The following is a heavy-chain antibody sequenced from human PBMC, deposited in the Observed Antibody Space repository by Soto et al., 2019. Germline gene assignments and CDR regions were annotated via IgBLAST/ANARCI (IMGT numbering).Heavy chain of an antibody. CDR3: ARNHYHSISESLGSVSGFDS. CDR1: GGSIKTDNW. CDR2: VYHTGRI. J-gene: IGHJ4*02. V-gene: IGHV4-4*02. Sequence: QVQLKESGPGLVKPSGTLSLSCAVSGGSIKTDNWWSWVRQSPGKGLEWIGEVYHTGRINYNPSRQGRVSISIDTSEKLSALHLISVTAADTGVFFCARNHYHSISESLGSVSGFDSWGQGTLVTVSS. D-gene: IGHD3-3*01.